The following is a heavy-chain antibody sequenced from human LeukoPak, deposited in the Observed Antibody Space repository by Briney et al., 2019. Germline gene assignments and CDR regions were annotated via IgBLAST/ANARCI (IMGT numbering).Heavy chain of an antibody. CDR1: GFTFSSYG. J-gene: IGHJ4*02. V-gene: IGHV3-30*02. Sequence: GGSLRLSCAASGFTFSSYGMHWVRQAPGKGLECVAFIQYDGSNKYYTDSVKGRFTISRDNSKNTLYLQMNSLRPEDTAVYYCAKITLFAVGIDYWGQGTLVTVSS. D-gene: IGHD3-3*01. CDR2: IQYDGSNK. CDR3: AKITLFAVGIDY.